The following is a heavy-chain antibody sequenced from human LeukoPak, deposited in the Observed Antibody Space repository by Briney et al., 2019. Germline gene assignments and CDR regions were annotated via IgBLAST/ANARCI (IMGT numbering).Heavy chain of an antibody. CDR2: INPNSGGT. Sequence: ASVKVSCKASGYTFTGYYMHWVRQAPGQGLEWMGWINPNSGGTNYAQKFQGWVTMTRDTSISTAYMELSRLRSDDTAVYYCARRGEILTGYCHFDYWGQGTLVTVSS. CDR1: GYTFTGYY. CDR3: ARRGEILTGYCHFDY. J-gene: IGHJ4*02. V-gene: IGHV1-2*04. D-gene: IGHD3-9*01.